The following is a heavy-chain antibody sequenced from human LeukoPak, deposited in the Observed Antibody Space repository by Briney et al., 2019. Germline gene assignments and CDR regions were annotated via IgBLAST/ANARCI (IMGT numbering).Heavy chain of an antibody. J-gene: IGHJ3*01. CDR1: GGSFSGYY. CDR2: INHSGST. Sequence: SETLSLTCAVYGGSFSGYYWSWIRQPPGKGLEWIGEINHSGSTNYNPSLKSRVTISVDTSKNQFSPKLSSVTAADTAVYYCARGVSSGWYGPWGQGTMVTASS. V-gene: IGHV4-34*01. D-gene: IGHD6-19*01. CDR3: ARGVSSGWYGP.